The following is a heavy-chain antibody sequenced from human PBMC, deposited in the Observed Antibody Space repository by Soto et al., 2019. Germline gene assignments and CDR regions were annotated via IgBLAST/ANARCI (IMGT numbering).Heavy chain of an antibody. V-gene: IGHV1-3*01. CDR2: INAGNGNT. J-gene: IGHJ5*02. CDR1: GYTFTSYA. Sequence: QVQLVQSGSEVKKPGASVKVSCKASGYTFTSYAMHWVRQAPGQRLEWMGWINAGNGNTKYSQKFQGRVTITRDTSAITAYMELSSLRSEATAVYYWARGLRDIVVVPVDPWGQGTLFTVAS. D-gene: IGHD2-2*01. CDR3: ARGLRDIVVVPVDP.